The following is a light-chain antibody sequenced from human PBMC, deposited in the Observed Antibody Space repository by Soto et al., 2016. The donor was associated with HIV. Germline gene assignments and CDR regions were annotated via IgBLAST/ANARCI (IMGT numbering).Light chain of an antibody. CDR2: QDT. J-gene: IGLJ2*01. V-gene: IGLV3-1*01. Sequence: SYELTQPPSVSVSPGQTARITCSGDKLWEKYVSWYQQKLGQSPVLVIYQDTMRPSGIPERFSGSNSGNTATLTISGTQTMDEADYYCQAWDSSTGVFGGGTELTVL. CDR1: KLWEKY. CDR3: QAWDSSTGV.